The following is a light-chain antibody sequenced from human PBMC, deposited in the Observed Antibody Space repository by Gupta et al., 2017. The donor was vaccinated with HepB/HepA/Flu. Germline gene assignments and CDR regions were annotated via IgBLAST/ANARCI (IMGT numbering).Light chain of an antibody. V-gene: IGLV8-61*01. CDR3: VLYLGSGISL. J-gene: IGLJ2*01. Sequence: QPVVTQAPSFSVSPGVTATLTCGLSSGSVSTSSYPSWYQQTPGQPPRTLIYNTNSRSSGVPDRFSGSILGNKAALTITGAQEDDESNYYCVLYLGSGISLFGGGTKLTVL. CDR1: SGSVSTSSY. CDR2: NTN.